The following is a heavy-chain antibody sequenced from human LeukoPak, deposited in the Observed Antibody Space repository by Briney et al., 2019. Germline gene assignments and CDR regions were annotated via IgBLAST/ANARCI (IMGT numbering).Heavy chain of an antibody. D-gene: IGHD4-11*01. CDR1: GGSFSGYY. V-gene: IGHV4-34*01. CDR3: ARDSNYGWFDP. Sequence: PLETLSLTCAVYGGSFSGYYWSWIRQPPGKGLEWIGEINHSGSTNCNPSLKSRVTISVDTSKNQFSLKLSSVTAADTAVYYCARDSNYGWFDPWGQGTLVTVSS. CDR2: INHSGST. J-gene: IGHJ5*02.